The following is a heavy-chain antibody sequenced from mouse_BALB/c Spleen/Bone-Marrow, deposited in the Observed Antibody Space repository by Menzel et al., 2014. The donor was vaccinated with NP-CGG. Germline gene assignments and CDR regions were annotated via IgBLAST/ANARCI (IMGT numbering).Heavy chain of an antibody. CDR2: INGGSNTI. V-gene: IGHV5-17*02. CDR3: ARGTTALRYFDV. Sequence: EVQLVESGGGLVQPGGSRKLSCAASGFTFSSFGMHWIRQAPEKGLEWVAYINGGSNTIYYADTVKGRFTIPRDNPKNTLFLQMTSLRSEDTAMYFCARGTTALRYFDVWGAGTTVTVSS. J-gene: IGHJ1*01. D-gene: IGHD1-2*01. CDR1: GFTFSSFG.